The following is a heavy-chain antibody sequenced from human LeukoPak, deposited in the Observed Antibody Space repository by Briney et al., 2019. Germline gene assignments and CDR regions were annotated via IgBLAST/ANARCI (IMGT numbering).Heavy chain of an antibody. CDR2: ISYDGSNK. J-gene: IGHJ4*02. D-gene: IGHD3-22*01. V-gene: IGHV3-30-3*01. CDR1: GFTFSSYA. CDR3: AKDKDSSGYLDY. Sequence: PGGSLRLSCAASGFTFSSYAMHWVRQAPGKGLGWVAVISYDGSNKYYADSVKGRFTISRDNSKNTLYLQMNSLRAEDTAVYYCAKDKDSSGYLDYWGQGTLVTVSS.